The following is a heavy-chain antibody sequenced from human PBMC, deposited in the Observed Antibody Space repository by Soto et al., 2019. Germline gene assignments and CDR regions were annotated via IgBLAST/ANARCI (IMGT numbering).Heavy chain of an antibody. CDR3: AKDLRPIVGATRRGAFDI. V-gene: IGHV3-23*01. CDR2: ISGSGGST. D-gene: IGHD1-26*01. Sequence: GGSLRLSCAASGFTFSSYAMSWVRQAPGKGLEWVSAISGSGGSTYYADSVKGRFTISRDNSKNTLYLQMNSLRAEDTAVYYCAKDLRPIVGATRRGAFDIWGQGTMVTVSS. J-gene: IGHJ3*02. CDR1: GFTFSSYA.